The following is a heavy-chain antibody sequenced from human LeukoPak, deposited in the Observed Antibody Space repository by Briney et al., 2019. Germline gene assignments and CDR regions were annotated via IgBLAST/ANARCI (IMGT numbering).Heavy chain of an antibody. CDR2: IYYSGST. CDR1: GGSIGSSSYY. Sequence: SETLSLTCTVSGGSIGSSSYYWGWIRQPPGKGLEWIGSIYYSGSTYYNPSLKSRVTISVDTSKNQFSLKLSSVTAADTAVYYCARGPRAYDILTGYYPNWFDPWGQGTLVTVSS. D-gene: IGHD3-9*01. J-gene: IGHJ5*02. CDR3: ARGPRAYDILTGYYPNWFDP. V-gene: IGHV4-39*07.